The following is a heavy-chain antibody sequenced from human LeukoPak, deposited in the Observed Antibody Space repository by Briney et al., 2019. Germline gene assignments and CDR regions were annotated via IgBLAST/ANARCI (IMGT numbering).Heavy chain of an antibody. CDR3: AKEYFETLAYYFDY. CDR2: ISYDGSDK. Sequence: GGSLRLSCAASGFTFSSYAMHWVRQAPGKGLEWVAVISYDGSDKYYADSVKGRFTISRDNSKNTLYLQMNSLRAEDTAVYYCAKEYFETLAYYFDYWGQGTLVTVSS. D-gene: IGHD2/OR15-2a*01. V-gene: IGHV3-30*04. CDR1: GFTFSSYA. J-gene: IGHJ4*02.